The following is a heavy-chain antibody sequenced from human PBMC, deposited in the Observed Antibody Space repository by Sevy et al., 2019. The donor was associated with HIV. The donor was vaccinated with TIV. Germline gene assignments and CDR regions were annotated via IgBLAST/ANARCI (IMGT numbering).Heavy chain of an antibody. CDR1: GYTFTSYG. J-gene: IGHJ4*02. Sequence: ASVKVSCKASGYTFTSYGISWVRQAPGQGLEWMGWISAYNGNTNYAQKLQGRVTMTTDTSTSTAYMELRSLRSDDTALYYCASGEKYCSGGSCYFHLDYWGQGTLVTVSS. V-gene: IGHV1-18*01. D-gene: IGHD2-15*01. CDR2: ISAYNGNT. CDR3: ASGEKYCSGGSCYFHLDY.